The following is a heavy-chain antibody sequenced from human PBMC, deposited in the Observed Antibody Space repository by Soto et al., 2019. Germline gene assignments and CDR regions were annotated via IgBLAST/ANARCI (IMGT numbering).Heavy chain of an antibody. V-gene: IGHV4-30-2*01. D-gene: IGHD4-17*01. CDR2: IYHSGST. J-gene: IGHJ4*02. CDR3: ARSRSTVTFDY. Sequence: PSETLSLTCAVSGGSISSGGYSWSWIRQPPGKGLEWIGYIYHSGSTYYNPSLKSRVTISVDRSKNQFSLKLSSVTAADTAVYYCARSRSTVTFDYWGQGTLVTVSS. CDR1: GGSISSGGYS.